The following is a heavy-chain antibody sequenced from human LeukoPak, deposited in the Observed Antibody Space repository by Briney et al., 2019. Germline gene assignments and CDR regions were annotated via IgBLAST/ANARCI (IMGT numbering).Heavy chain of an antibody. CDR1: GYTFSNYG. D-gene: IGHD3-10*01. CDR2: ISGDTGNT. J-gene: IGHJ6*02. Sequence: GASVKVSCKASGYTFSNYGISWVRQAPGQGLERMGWISGDTGNTRYAQEFEGRVTMTTDTSTSTAYMELRSLRSDDTAVYYCGRDVVWSVRGYYYYGMDVWGQGTTVTVSS. V-gene: IGHV1-18*01. CDR3: GRDVVWSVRGYYYYGMDV.